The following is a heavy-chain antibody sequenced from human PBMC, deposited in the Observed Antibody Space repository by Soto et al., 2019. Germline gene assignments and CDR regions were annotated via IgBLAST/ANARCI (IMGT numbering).Heavy chain of an antibody. D-gene: IGHD3-22*01. Sequence: SDALSLTYDSPGLPFRSHYSDRMRPPPGVGLAWMGEFNHGGTSNYNPSLKSRAIISVDTSKNQFSLKLSSVTAADTAVYYCARDLQALRALHYDTDMDVW. CDR3: ARDLQALRALHYDTDMDV. J-gene: IGHJ6*01. CDR2: FNHGGTS. CDR1: GLPFRSHY. V-gene: IGHV4-34*01.